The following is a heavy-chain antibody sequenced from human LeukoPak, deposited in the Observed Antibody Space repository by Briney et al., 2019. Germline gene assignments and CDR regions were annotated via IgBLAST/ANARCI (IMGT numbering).Heavy chain of an antibody. J-gene: IGHJ4*02. D-gene: IGHD3-10*01. Sequence: GGSLRLSCAASGFTFSSYWMSWVRQAPGKGLEWVANIKQDGSEKYYVDSVKGRFTISRDNAKNSLYLQMNSLRAEDTAVYYCARGTMVRVYYFDYWGQGTLVTVSS. CDR3: ARGTMVRVYYFDY. CDR2: IKQDGSEK. CDR1: GFTFSSYW. V-gene: IGHV3-7*01.